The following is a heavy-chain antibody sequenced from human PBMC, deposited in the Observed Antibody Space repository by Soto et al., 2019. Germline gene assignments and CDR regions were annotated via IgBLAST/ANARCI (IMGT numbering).Heavy chain of an antibody. CDR1: GFTFGSYA. CDR3: ARGDIVVLTLGHLDS. D-gene: IGHD2-21*02. J-gene: IGHJ4*02. CDR2: ISSDGSKE. V-gene: IGHV3-30-3*01. Sequence: PGGSLILSCAGSGFTFGSYAMHWVRQTPGKGLEWVSSISSDGSKEFYADSVKGRFTLSRDNSKSRLYLEMKALTSEDTAIYYCARGDIVVLTLGHLDSWGQGTLVTV.